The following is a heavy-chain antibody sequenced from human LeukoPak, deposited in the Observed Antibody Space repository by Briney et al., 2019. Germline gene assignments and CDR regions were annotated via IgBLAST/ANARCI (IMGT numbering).Heavy chain of an antibody. CDR2: INSDGSTT. V-gene: IGHV3-74*01. D-gene: IGHD3-10*01. CDR1: GFTFSSYW. Sequence: PGESLTLSCAASGFTFSSYWMHWVRQAPGKGLVWVSRINSDGSTTSYADSVKGRFTISRDNAKHTLYLQMNSLRPEDTAVYFCARDLSEYGWFGELYYWGQGALVTVSS. CDR3: ARDLSEYGWFGELYY. J-gene: IGHJ4*02.